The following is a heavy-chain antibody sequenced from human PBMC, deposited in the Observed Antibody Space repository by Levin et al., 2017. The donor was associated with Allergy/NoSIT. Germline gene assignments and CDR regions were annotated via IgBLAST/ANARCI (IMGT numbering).Heavy chain of an antibody. Sequence: SVKVSCKASGGTFSSYAISWVRQAPGQGLEWMGGIIPIFGTANYAQKFQGRVTITADKSTSTAYMELSSLRSEDTAVYYCARYWGTTGTTMDYWGQGTLVTVSS. CDR2: IIPIFGTA. CDR1: GGTFSSYA. CDR3: ARYWGTTGTTMDY. J-gene: IGHJ4*02. D-gene: IGHD1-1*01. V-gene: IGHV1-69*06.